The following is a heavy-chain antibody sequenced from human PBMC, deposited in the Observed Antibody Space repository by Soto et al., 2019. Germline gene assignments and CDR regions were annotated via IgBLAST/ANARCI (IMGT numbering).Heavy chain of an antibody. CDR3: ARAYLRYFDWFDY. CDR1: GDSISSGDYY. D-gene: IGHD3-9*01. J-gene: IGHJ4*02. V-gene: IGHV4-30-4*01. CDR2: VYTTGVT. Sequence: QVQLQESGPGVVKPSQTLSLTCTVSGDSISSGDYYWSWIRQPPGKGLEWIGYVYTTGVTYYNPSPKSRLTMSVGTYKNQFSLRLSSVTAADSAVYYCARAYLRYFDWFDYWGQGTLATVSS.